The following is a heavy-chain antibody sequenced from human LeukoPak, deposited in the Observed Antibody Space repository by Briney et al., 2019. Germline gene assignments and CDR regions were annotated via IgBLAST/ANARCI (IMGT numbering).Heavy chain of an antibody. D-gene: IGHD5-12*01. CDR1: GFSFCNYA. CDR2: IVDGGHST. J-gene: IGHJ6*03. V-gene: IGHV3-23*01. Sequence: GGSLRLSCAASGFSFCNYAMAWVRQAPGKGLEWVASIVDGGHSTYYADSVKGRFTISRDNFQKTLYLQMSSLGAEDSAVFYCAKGDTLATRYLYHYIDVWGKGTAVTVSS. CDR3: AKGDTLATRYLYHYIDV.